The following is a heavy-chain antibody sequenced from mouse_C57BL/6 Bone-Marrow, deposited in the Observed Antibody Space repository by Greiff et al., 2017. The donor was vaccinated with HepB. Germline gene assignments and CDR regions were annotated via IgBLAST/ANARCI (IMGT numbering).Heavy chain of an antibody. J-gene: IGHJ3*01. Sequence: EVHLVESGGGLVKPGGSLKLSCAASGFTFSDYGMHWVRQAPEQGLEWVAYISSGSSTIYYADTVKGRFTISRDKAKNTLCLHMTSLRSEDTAMYYCERGAYRHAWFAYWGQGTLVTVSA. V-gene: IGHV5-17*01. CDR1: GFTFSDYG. CDR2: ISSGSSTI. CDR3: ERGAYRHAWFAY. D-gene: IGHD3-1*01.